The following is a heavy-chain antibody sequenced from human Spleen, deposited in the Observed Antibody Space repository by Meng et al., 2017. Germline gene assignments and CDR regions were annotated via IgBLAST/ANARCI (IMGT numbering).Heavy chain of an antibody. CDR1: GGSFSDYY. CDR3: ARGPTTMAHDFDY. D-gene: IGHD4-11*01. CDR2: INHSGST. V-gene: IGHV4-34*01. J-gene: IGHJ4*02. Sequence: QLRPPEWGGVLVEPSGPLLLPLVFSGGSFSDYYWSWIRQPPGKGLEWIGEINHSGSTNYNPSLESRATISVDTSQNNLSLKLSSVTAADSAVYYCARGPTTMAHDFDYWGQGTLVTVSS.